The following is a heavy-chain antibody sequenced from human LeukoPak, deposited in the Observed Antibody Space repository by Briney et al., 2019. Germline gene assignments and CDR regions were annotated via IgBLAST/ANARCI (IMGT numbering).Heavy chain of an antibody. CDR1: GFTFSSYG. V-gene: IGHV3-30*18. CDR3: AKDTHMRHQLVLGVLDY. D-gene: IGHD6-13*01. CDR2: ILFDGSKE. J-gene: IGHJ4*02. Sequence: AGGSLRLSCAASGFTFSSYGMHWGRQAPGKGLEWGAVILFDGSKEYYADPVKGRFTISRDNSKNTVYLQMNSLRAEDTAVYYCAKDTHMRHQLVLGVLDYWGQGTLVTVSS.